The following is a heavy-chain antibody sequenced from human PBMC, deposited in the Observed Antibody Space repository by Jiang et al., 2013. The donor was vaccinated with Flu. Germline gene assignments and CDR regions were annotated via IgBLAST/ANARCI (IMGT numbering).Heavy chain of an antibody. CDR1: GFTFGDYG. D-gene: IGHD2-2*01. J-gene: IGHJ4*02. CDR3: TRDLVRDIIMIPATYFDS. V-gene: IGHV3-49*03. CDR2: IRSKLYHGTT. Sequence: VQLVESGGGLVQPGRSLRLSCTASGFTFGDYGMSWFRQAPGKGLEWVGFIRSKLYHGTTDYAASVKGRFTISRDDSKSIAYLQMSSLRTEDTAVYYCTRDLVRDIIMIPATYFDSWGQGTLVHRLL.